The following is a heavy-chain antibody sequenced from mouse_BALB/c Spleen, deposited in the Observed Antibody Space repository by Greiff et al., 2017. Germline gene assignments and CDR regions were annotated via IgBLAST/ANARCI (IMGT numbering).Heavy chain of an antibody. Sequence: DVKLVESGGGLVQPGGSLRLSCATSGFTFTDYYMSWVRQPPGKALEWLGFIRNKANGYTTEYSASVKGRFTISRDNSQSILYLQMNTLRAEDSATYYCARDRWPWFAYWGQGTLVTVYA. CDR2: IRNKANGYTT. CDR3: ARDRWPWFAY. V-gene: IGHV7-3*02. CDR1: GFTFTDYY. J-gene: IGHJ3*01. D-gene: IGHD2-3*01.